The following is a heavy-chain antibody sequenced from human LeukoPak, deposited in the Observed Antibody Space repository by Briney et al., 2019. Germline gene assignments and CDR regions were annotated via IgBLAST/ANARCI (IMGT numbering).Heavy chain of an antibody. CDR2: IYYSGST. CDR1: GGSISSGGYY. CDR3: ARARYSSGWYYWFDP. Sequence: SQTLSLTCTVSGGSISSGGYYWSWIRQHPGKGLEWIGYIYYSGSTYYNPSLKSRVTISVDTSKNQFSLKLSSVTAADTAVYYCARARYSSGWYYWFDPWGQGTLVTVSS. V-gene: IGHV4-31*03. J-gene: IGHJ5*02. D-gene: IGHD6-19*01.